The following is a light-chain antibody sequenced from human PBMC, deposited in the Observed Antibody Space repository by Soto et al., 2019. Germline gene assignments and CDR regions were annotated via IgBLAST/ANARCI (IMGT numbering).Light chain of an antibody. J-gene: IGKJ1*01. CDR1: QSVASTF. CDR2: GAS. CDR3: QQYDSLPRT. V-gene: IGKV3-20*01. Sequence: IVLTQSPGSLSLSPGERATLSCRASQSVASTFLAWYQQRPGQPPRLLIQGASSRAAGIPARFSGSGSGTEFTLTISSLQSEDFAVYYCQQYDSLPRTFGQGTKVDIK.